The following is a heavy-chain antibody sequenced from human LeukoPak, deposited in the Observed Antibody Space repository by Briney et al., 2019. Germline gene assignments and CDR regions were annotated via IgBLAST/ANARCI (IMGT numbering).Heavy chain of an antibody. CDR2: TSYDGRNK. Sequence: GRSLRLSCAASGFTFSSYGMHWVRQAPGKGLEWVAVTSYDGRNKYYADSVKGRFTISRDNSKNTLYLQMNSLRAEDTAVYYCAKPPYGILTGFDYWGQGTLVTVSS. CDR3: AKPPYGILTGFDY. CDR1: GFTFSSYG. D-gene: IGHD3-9*01. J-gene: IGHJ4*02. V-gene: IGHV3-30*18.